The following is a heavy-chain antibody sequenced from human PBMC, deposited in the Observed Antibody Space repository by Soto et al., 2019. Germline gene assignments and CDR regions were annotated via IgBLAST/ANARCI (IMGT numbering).Heavy chain of an antibody. J-gene: IGHJ6*03. CDR3: ARHGDIVLMVYAPNYYYYMDV. Sequence: ASVKVPCKASGYTFSSYCIGWVRQAPGQGVEGMGWISAYNGNTNYAQKLQGRVTMTTDTSTSTAYMELRSLRSDDTAVYYCARHGDIVLMVYAPNYYYYMDVWGKGTTVTVSS. V-gene: IGHV1-18*01. D-gene: IGHD2-8*01. CDR2: ISAYNGNT. CDR1: GYTFSSYC.